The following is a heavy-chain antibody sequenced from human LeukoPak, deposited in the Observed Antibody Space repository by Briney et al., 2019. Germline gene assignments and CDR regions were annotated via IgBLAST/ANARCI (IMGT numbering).Heavy chain of an antibody. J-gene: IGHJ4*02. CDR3: ARGVGATTSDY. CDR1: GFTFNTYS. D-gene: IGHD1-26*01. CDR2: ISASSSYI. V-gene: IGHV3-21*01. Sequence: GRSLRLSCAASGFTFNTYSIKCVRQAPGGGLEWVSSISASSSYIYYADSVKGRFSISRDNAKNSLYLQMNSLRAEDTAVDYCARGVGATTSDYWGQGTLVAVSS.